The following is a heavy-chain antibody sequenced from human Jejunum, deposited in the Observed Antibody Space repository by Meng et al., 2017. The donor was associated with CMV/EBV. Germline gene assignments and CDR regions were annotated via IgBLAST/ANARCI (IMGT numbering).Heavy chain of an antibody. CDR1: GDSNSSNYYY. D-gene: IGHD6-19*01. CDR3: ARVSSGWDYFDY. V-gene: IGHV4-30-4*01. CDR2: IYYSGST. Sequence: VQPQESGPGTGKPFQTLSPTFIGSGDSNSSNYYYWSWGRQPPGKGLELIGYIYYSGSTFYNPSLKRRVIISIGTSKNQFSLNLRSVTAADTAVYYCARVSSGWDYFDYWGQGTLVTVSS. J-gene: IGHJ4*02.